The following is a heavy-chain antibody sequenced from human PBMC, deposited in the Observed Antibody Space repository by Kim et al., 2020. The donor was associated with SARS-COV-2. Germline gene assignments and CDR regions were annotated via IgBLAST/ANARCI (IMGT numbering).Heavy chain of an antibody. CDR3: TGGVLAPRTQF. J-gene: IGHJ4*02. V-gene: IGHV4-34*01. CDR2: IHHSGNT. D-gene: IGHD2-8*02. CDR1: GGSFSVNY. Sequence: SETLSLTCTVYGGSFSVNYYNWIRQPPGKGLEWIGEIHHSGNTKYNPSLKSRVTIPLDTSKNQFSLKLSSVTAADTAFYYCTGGVLAPRTQFWGQGARVT.